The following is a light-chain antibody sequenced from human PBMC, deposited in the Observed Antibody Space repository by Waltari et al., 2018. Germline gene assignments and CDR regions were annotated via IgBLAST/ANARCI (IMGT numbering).Light chain of an antibody. CDR3: QQYHSYPPT. V-gene: IGKV1-16*02. J-gene: IGKJ1*01. CDR1: QDITNH. Sequence: DIQITQSPSSVSASVGARVPITCRSSQDITNHLAWFRQKPGKAPKSLIYAASSLPRWVPSNFSGGGSGTDFTLTISGLQPEDFGTYYCQQYHSYPPTFGQGTKVEIK. CDR2: AAS.